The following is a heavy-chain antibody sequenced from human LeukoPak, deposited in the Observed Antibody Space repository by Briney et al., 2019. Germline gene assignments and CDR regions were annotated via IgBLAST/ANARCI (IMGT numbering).Heavy chain of an antibody. CDR2: IRGSGGGA. V-gene: IGHV3-23*01. Sequence: QTGGSLRLSCVASGFTFSTYAMSWVRQAPGKGLECVANIRGSGGGAVYADSVKGRFTISRDNSENTVYLQMTSLRAEDTAIYYCAKVFGRSSAHYPDYWGQGTLVTVSS. D-gene: IGHD2-15*01. CDR3: AKVFGRSSAHYPDY. J-gene: IGHJ4*02. CDR1: GFTFSTYA.